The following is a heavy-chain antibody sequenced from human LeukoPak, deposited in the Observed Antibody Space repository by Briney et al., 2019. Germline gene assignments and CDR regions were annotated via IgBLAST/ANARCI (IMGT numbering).Heavy chain of an antibody. CDR1: GFTFSSYA. D-gene: IGHD3-10*01. Sequence: PGGSLRLSCAASGFTFSSYAMHWVRQAPGKGLEWVAVISYDGSNKYYADSVKGRFTISRDNSKNTLYLQMNSLRAEDTAVYYCAKDNAYGSGSYYISYFQHWGQGTLVTVSS. J-gene: IGHJ1*01. CDR3: AKDNAYGSGSYYISYFQH. CDR2: ISYDGSNK. V-gene: IGHV3-30*04.